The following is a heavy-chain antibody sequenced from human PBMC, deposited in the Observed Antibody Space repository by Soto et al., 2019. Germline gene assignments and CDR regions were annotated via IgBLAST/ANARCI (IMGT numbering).Heavy chain of an antibody. Sequence: GGSLRLSCAASGFTFSSYSMNWVRQAPGKGLEWVSSISSSSSYIYYADSVKGRFTISRDNAKNSLYLQMNSLRAEDTAVYYCARDGSSGSHAFDIWGQGTMVTVSS. CDR3: ARDGSSGSHAFDI. D-gene: IGHD6-19*01. J-gene: IGHJ3*02. CDR1: GFTFSSYS. CDR2: ISSSSSYI. V-gene: IGHV3-21*01.